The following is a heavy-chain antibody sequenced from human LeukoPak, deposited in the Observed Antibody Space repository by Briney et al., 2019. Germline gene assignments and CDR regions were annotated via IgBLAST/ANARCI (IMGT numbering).Heavy chain of an antibody. V-gene: IGHV3-15*01. CDR2: IKSKTDGGTP. J-gene: IGHJ4*02. D-gene: IGHD3-10*01. CDR1: GLTFSNAW. CDR3: TTEGDGVRGVTVWGT. Sequence: GGSLRLSCAASGLTFSNAWMSWVRQAPGKGLEWVGRIKSKTDGGTPDYAAPVKGRFTIPRDDTINTLYLQMNSLKTEDTAVYYCTTEGDGVRGVTVWGTGAQGTLVTVSS.